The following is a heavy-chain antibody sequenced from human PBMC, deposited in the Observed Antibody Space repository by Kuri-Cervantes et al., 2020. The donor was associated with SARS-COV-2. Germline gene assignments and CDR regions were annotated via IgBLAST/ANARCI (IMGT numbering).Heavy chain of an antibody. CDR1: GFTFDDYA. D-gene: IGHD6-13*01. CDR3: AKDVAAGTRAPPEYFQH. V-gene: IGHV3-23*01. Sequence: GGSLRLSCAASGFTFDDYAMSWVRQAPGKGLEWVSTISGGGGSTYYADSVEGRFTISRDSSKNTLYLQMNSLRAEDTAVYYCAKDVAAGTRAPPEYFQHWGQGTLVTVSS. CDR2: ISGGGGST. J-gene: IGHJ1*01.